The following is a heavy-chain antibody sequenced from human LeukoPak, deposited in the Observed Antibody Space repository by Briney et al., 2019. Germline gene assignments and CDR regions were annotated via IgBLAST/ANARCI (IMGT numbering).Heavy chain of an antibody. CDR3: ARGRGLGVVSPYFDY. Sequence: PGGSLRLSCAASGFTVSSSYMSWVRQAPGNGLERVSVIYGDGRTSHSASVRGRFTISRDNSKNIVSLQMNNLRAEDTAVYYCARGRGLGVVSPYFDYWGQGTLVTVSS. CDR1: GFTVSSSY. J-gene: IGHJ4*02. V-gene: IGHV3-53*01. CDR2: IYGDGRT. D-gene: IGHD3-3*01.